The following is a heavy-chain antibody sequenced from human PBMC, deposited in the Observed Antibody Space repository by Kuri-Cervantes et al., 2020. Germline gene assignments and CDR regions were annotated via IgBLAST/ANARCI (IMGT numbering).Heavy chain of an antibody. J-gene: IGHJ5*02. Sequence: GESLKISCAASGFTVSSNYMSWVRQAPGKGLEWVSSISSSSSYIYYADSVKGRFTISRDNAKNSLYLQMNSLRAEDTAVYYCARDDVGWFDPWGQGTLVTVSS. CDR2: ISSSSSYI. CDR3: ARDDVGWFDP. CDR1: GFTVSSNY. V-gene: IGHV3-21*01.